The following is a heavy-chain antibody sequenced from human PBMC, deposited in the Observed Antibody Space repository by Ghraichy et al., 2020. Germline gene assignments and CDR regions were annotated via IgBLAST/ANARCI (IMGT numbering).Heavy chain of an antibody. J-gene: IGHJ6*03. D-gene: IGHD3-3*01. CDR3: ARGYIRYYDFWSGYSPDYYYYYMDV. Sequence: ASVKVSCKASGYTFTSYGISWVRQAPGQGLEWMGWISAYNGNTNYAQKLQGRVTMTTDTSTSTAYMELRSLRSDDTAVYYCARGYIRYYDFWSGYSPDYYYYYMDVWGKGTTVTVSS. V-gene: IGHV1-18*01. CDR2: ISAYNGNT. CDR1: GYTFTSYG.